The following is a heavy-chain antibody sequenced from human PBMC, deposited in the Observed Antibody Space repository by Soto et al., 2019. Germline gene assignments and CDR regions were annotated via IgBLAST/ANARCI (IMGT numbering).Heavy chain of an antibody. CDR1: GFTFSTYS. J-gene: IGHJ6*02. CDR2: ISSSSVTI. Sequence: EVQLVESGGGLVQPGGSLRLSCAASGFTFSTYSLNWVRQAPGKGLEWVSYISSSSVTINYADSVKGRFTISRDNAKNTPYLKMNSLRYEDTAVYYWARDRLGCSGGGCYSGYYGMDFWGQGTTVTVSS. CDR3: ARDRLGCSGGGCYSGYYGMDF. D-gene: IGHD2-15*01. V-gene: IGHV3-48*02.